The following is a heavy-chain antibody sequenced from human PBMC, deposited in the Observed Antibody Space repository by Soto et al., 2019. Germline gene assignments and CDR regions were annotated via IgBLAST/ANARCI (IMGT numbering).Heavy chain of an antibody. Sequence: SETLSLTCTVSGGSISSSSYYWGWIRQPPGKGLEWIGSIYYSGSTYYNPSLKSRVTISVDTSKNQFSLKLSSVTAADTAVYYCARLHSSSYDYFDYWGQGTLVTVSS. CDR3: ARLHSSSYDYFDY. V-gene: IGHV4-39*01. D-gene: IGHD6-6*01. CDR1: GGSISSSSYY. CDR2: IYYSGST. J-gene: IGHJ4*02.